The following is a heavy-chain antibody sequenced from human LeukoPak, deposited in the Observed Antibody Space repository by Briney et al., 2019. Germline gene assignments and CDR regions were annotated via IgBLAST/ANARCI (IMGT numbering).Heavy chain of an antibody. D-gene: IGHD3-9*01. CDR3: AREGGYYDILTGYQGGAFDI. CDR2: IYYTGST. J-gene: IGHJ3*02. CDR1: GDSIGSYY. V-gene: IGHV4-59*01. Sequence: SETLSLTCSVSGDSIGSYYWNWIRQPPGKELEWIGYIYYTGSTNYNPSLKSRVTISVDTSKNQFSLKLNSVTAADTAVYYCAREGGYYDILTGYQGGAFDIWGQGTMVTVSS.